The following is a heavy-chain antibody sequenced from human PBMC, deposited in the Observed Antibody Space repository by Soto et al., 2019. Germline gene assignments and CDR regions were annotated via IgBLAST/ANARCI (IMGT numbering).Heavy chain of an antibody. J-gene: IGHJ6*02. Sequence: SETLSLTCTVSGGSISSYYWSWIRQPPGKGLEWIGYIYYSGSTNYNPSLKSRVTISVDTSKNQFSLKLSSVTAADTAVYYCARDYTRAGLIPMDVWGQGTTVTVSS. CDR1: GGSISSYY. V-gene: IGHV4-59*01. D-gene: IGHD6-19*01. CDR3: ARDYTRAGLIPMDV. CDR2: IYYSGST.